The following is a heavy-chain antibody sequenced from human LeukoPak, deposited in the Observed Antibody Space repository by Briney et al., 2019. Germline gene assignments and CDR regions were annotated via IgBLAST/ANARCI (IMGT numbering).Heavy chain of an antibody. J-gene: IGHJ3*02. D-gene: IGHD3-22*01. CDR2: INPNSGGT. V-gene: IGHV1-2*06. CDR1: GYTFTGYY. CDR3: AREPIERYYDSSGCYYHTPEDAFDI. Sequence: GASVKVSCRASGYTFTGYYMHWVRQAPGQGLEWMGRINPNSGGTNYAQKFQGRVTMTRDTSISTAYMELSRLRSDDTAVYYCAREPIERYYDSSGCYYHTPEDAFDIWGQGTMVTVSS.